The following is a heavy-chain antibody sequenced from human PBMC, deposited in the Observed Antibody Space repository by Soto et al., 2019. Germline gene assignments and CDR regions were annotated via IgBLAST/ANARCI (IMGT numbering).Heavy chain of an antibody. Sequence: SETLSLTCAVSGGSISSGGYYWSWIRQHPGKGLEWIGYIYYSGSTNYNPSLKSRVTISVDTSKNQFSLKLSSVTAADTAVYYCARVTGRYYYGMDVWGQGTTVTVSS. V-gene: IGHV4-31*11. CDR3: ARVTGRYYYGMDV. J-gene: IGHJ6*02. CDR2: IYYSGST. CDR1: GGSISSGGYY.